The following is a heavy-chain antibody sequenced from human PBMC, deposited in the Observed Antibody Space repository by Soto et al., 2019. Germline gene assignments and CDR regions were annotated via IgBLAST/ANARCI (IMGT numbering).Heavy chain of an antibody. CDR1: GYTFSSND. D-gene: IGHD6-13*01. J-gene: IGHJ4*02. CDR2: MKPSTGDS. CDR3: ARGGPAAGFDL. V-gene: IGHV1-8*01. Sequence: GASVKVSCKASGYTFSSNDIDWVRQASGQGLEWMGWMKPSTGDSGYAQDFQGRITLTRDTATGTAYMELSSLRPEDTAVYYCARGGPAAGFDLWGQGTLVTV.